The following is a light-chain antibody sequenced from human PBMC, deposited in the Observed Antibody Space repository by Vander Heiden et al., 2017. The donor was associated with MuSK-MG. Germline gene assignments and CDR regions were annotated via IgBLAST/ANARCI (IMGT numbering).Light chain of an antibody. CDR1: SSNIGTGYD. J-gene: IGLJ3*02. Sequence: HSVLTQPPSVSGAPGHSVTISCAGTSSNIGTGYDDHWYQQFPGTAPKLLIYDNDNQPSGVPDRFSGSKAGTTAALAITGRQAADEADYYCQSYDLRRTAWVFGGGTKLTVL. V-gene: IGLV1-40*01. CDR3: QSYDLRRTAWV. CDR2: DND.